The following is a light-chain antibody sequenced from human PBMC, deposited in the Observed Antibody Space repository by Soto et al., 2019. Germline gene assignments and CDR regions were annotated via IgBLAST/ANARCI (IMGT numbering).Light chain of an antibody. J-gene: IGKJ2*01. V-gene: IGKV1-12*01. CDR1: QGVSNW. CDR2: AAS. Sequence: DIQMTQSPSSVSASAGDRVTITCRASQGVSNWLAWYQQKPGKAPKLLIYAASTLRSGVQSRFRGSGSGTDFTFTISSLQPEYFATYYCQQANSFPYTFGQGTKLEIK. CDR3: QQANSFPYT.